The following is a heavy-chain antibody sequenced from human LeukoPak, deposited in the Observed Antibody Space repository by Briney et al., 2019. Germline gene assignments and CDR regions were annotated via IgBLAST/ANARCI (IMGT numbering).Heavy chain of an antibody. CDR1: GFTFSSYS. CDR2: ISSSSSTI. Sequence: GSLRLSCAASGFTFSSYSMNWVRQAPGKGLEWVSYISSSSSTIYYADSVKGRFTISRDNAKNSLYLQMNSLRAEDTAVYYCARGSNTIFGAYWGQGTLVTVSS. V-gene: IGHV3-48*01. J-gene: IGHJ4*02. CDR3: ARGSNTIFGAY. D-gene: IGHD3-3*01.